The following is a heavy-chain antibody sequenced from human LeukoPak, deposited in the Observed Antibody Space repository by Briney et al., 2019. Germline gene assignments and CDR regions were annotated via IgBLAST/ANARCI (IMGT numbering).Heavy chain of an antibody. CDR3: VKDGTVTTSSGYFDL. V-gene: IGHV3-64D*09. CDR2: ISSNGGST. J-gene: IGHJ2*01. CDR1: GFTFSSYA. D-gene: IGHD4-17*01. Sequence: GGSLRLSCAASGFTFSSYAMHWVRQAPGKGLEYVSAISSNGGSTYYADSVKGRFTISRDNSKNTLYLQMSSLRAEDTAVYYCVKDGTVTTSSGYFDLWGRGTLVTVSS.